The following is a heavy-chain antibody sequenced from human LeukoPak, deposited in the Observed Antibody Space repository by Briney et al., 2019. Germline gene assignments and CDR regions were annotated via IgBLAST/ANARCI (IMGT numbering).Heavy chain of an antibody. Sequence: SETLSLTCTVSGGSISSYYWSWIRQPPGKGLEWIGYIYYSGSTNYNPSLKSRVTISVDTSKNQFSLKLSSVTAADTAVYYCVRENAYYYDSSGYYTNAFDIWGQGTMVTVSS. CDR2: IYYSGST. CDR1: GGSISSYY. CDR3: VRENAYYYDSSGYYTNAFDI. V-gene: IGHV4-59*01. J-gene: IGHJ3*02. D-gene: IGHD3-22*01.